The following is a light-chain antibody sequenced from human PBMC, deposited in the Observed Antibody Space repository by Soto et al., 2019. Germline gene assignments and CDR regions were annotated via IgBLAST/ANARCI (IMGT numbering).Light chain of an antibody. CDR2: AAS. CDR1: QTVTSNY. CDR3: QQYGSSPLT. J-gene: IGKJ4*01. V-gene: IGKV3D-20*01. Sequence: EIVLTQSPATLSLSPGEGATLSCGASQTVTSNYLAWYQHKPGLAPRLLIYAASSRAAGIPGRFSGSGSGTDFTLTIRRLEPEDFAVYYCQQYGSSPLTCGGGTKVEIK.